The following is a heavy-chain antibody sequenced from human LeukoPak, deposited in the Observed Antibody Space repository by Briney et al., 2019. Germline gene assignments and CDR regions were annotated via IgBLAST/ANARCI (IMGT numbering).Heavy chain of an antibody. V-gene: IGHV3-13*01. J-gene: IGHJ2*01. Sequence: GGSLRLSCAAPGFTFSTYDMHWVRQGTGKGPEWVSGIGTAGDTYYLDSVKGRFTISRENAKNSLYLQMNSLRVEDTAVYYCARGRRPTLGYFDLWGRGTLVTVSS. CDR2: IGTAGDT. CDR1: GFTFSTYD. CDR3: ARGRRPTLGYFDL.